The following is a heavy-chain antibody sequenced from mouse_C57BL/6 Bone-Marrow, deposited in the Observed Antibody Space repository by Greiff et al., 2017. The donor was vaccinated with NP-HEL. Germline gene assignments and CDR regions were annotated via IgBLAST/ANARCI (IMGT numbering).Heavy chain of an antibody. D-gene: IGHD1-1*01. J-gene: IGHJ2*01. V-gene: IGHV5-4*01. CDR2: ISDGGSYT. CDR1: GFTFSSYA. CDR3: ARSYGSSYDYFDY. Sequence: EVQLVESGGGLVKPGGSLKLSCAASGFTFSSYAMSWVRQTPEKRLEWVATISDGGSYTYYPDNVKGRITISRDNAKNNLYLQMSHLKSEDTAMYYCARSYGSSYDYFDYWGQGTTLTVSS.